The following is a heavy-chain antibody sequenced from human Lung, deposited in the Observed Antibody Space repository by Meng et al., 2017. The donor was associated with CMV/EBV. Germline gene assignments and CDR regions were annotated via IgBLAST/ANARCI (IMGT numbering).Heavy chain of an antibody. J-gene: IGHJ3*02. D-gene: IGHD3-10*01. CDR1: GFTFNSYG. Sequence: GESLKISCVASGFTFNSYGMHWVRQAPGEGLEWVTFIHYDGSYKYYADSVKGRFTISRDNSKNMVYLEMSSLNVADTAIYYCAKDFHRSGSSDVFDIWGKGTMVTVSS. V-gene: IGHV3-30*02. CDR2: IHYDGSYK. CDR3: AKDFHRSGSSDVFDI.